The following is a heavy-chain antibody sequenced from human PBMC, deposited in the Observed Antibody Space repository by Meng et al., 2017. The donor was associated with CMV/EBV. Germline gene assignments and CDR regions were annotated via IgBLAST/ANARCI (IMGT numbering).Heavy chain of an antibody. CDR3: ARDFGGRGDY. CDR1: GFTASSNY. D-gene: IGHD4-23*01. Sequence: GGSLRLTWAASGFTASSNYMSWVRQAPGKGLEWVPVIYSGGSTYYADSVKGRFTIPRDNTKNTLYLQMNSLRAEDTAVYYCARDFGGRGDYWGQGTLVTVSS. V-gene: IGHV3-66*02. CDR2: IYSGGST. J-gene: IGHJ4*02.